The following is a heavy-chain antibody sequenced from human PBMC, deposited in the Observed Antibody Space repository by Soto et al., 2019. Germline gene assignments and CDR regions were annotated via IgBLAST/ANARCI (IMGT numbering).Heavy chain of an antibody. V-gene: IGHV1-58*01. J-gene: IGHJ3*02. D-gene: IGHD4-17*01. Sequence: QMQLVQSGPEVKKPGTSVKVSCKASGFSFTSSAVQWVRQARGQRLEWIGWIVVGSGNTNYAQKFQERVTITRHMSTSTAYMELSCLRSEDTAVYHCAVGDYGDYFPAFDIWGQGTMVTFSS. CDR1: GFSFTSSA. CDR3: AVGDYGDYFPAFDI. CDR2: IVVGSGNT.